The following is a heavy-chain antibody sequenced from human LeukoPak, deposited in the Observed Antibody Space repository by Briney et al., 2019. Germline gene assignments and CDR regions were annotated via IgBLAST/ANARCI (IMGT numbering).Heavy chain of an antibody. CDR1: GDSFSSHY. CDR3: ARDLVTVTKGFDI. V-gene: IGHV4-59*11. D-gene: IGHD4-17*01. J-gene: IGHJ3*02. CDR2: ISHIGRT. Sequence: SETLPLTCAVSGDSFSSHYWTWVRQSPGTGLEWIGYISHIGRTNYNPSLKSRVTISIDTSKNHFSLKLRSVTAADTAVYYCARDLVTVTKGFDIWGQGTMVSVSS.